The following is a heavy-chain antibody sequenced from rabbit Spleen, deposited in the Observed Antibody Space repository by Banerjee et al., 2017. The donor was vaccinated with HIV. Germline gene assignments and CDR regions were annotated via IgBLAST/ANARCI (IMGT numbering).Heavy chain of an antibody. CDR3: TKTDPGSSNGGYGMDL. V-gene: IGHV1S45*01. CDR2: IDASNNKNT. CDR1: GFSFSGSYD. Sequence: QQQLEESGGGLVQPEGSLTLTCTASGFSFSGSYDMCWVRQGPGKGLEWIGCIDASNNKNTYYATWAKGRFTISRTSSTTVTLQMTSLTVADTATYFCTKTDPGSSNGGYGMDLWGPGTLVTVS. J-gene: IGHJ6*01. D-gene: IGHD7-1*01.